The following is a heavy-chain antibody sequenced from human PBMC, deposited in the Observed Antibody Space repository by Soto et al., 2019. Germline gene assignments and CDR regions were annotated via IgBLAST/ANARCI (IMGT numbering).Heavy chain of an antibody. J-gene: IGHJ6*04. Sequence: GGSLRLSCAASGFTFSSYGMHWVRQAPGKGLEWVAVISYDGSNKYYADSVKGRFTISRDNSKNTLSLQMNSLRAEDTAVYYCAKTQRFSRGSSYPPASAYSGMAAWGKGTTVTVSS. D-gene: IGHD1-26*01. CDR2: ISYDGSNK. CDR1: GFTFSSYG. CDR3: AKTQRFSRGSSYPPASAYSGMAA. V-gene: IGHV3-30*18.